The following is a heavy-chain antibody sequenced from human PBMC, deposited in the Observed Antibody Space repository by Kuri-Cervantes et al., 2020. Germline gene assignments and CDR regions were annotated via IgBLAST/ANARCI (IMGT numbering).Heavy chain of an antibody. CDR3: TTFKGWGYFDY. J-gene: IGHJ4*02. Sequence: GGSLRLSCTVSGGSISSSSYYWGWIRQAPGKGLEWVGRIKSRTDGGTTDYAAPVKGRFTISMDDSRNTLYLQMNSLIAEDTAVYYCTTFKGWGYFDYWGQGALVTVSS. D-gene: IGHD3-16*01. CDR2: IKSRTDGGTT. V-gene: IGHV3-15*07. CDR1: GGSISSSSYY.